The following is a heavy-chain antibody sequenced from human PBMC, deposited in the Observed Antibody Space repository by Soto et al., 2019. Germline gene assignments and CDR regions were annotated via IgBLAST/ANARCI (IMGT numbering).Heavy chain of an antibody. Sequence: EVQLVESGGGLVQPGGSLRLSCAASGFTFSSYWMSWVRQAPGKGLEWVANIKQDGSEKYYVDSVKGRFTISRDNAKNSLYLQMNSLRAEDTAVYYCARDDLDWNYEASYYFDYWGQGTLVTVSS. J-gene: IGHJ4*02. V-gene: IGHV3-7*01. CDR3: ARDDLDWNYEASYYFDY. CDR1: GFTFSSYW. D-gene: IGHD1-7*01. CDR2: IKQDGSEK.